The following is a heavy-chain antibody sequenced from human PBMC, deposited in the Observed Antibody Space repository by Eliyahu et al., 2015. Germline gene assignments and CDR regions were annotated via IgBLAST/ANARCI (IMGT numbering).Heavy chain of an antibody. CDR2: INHSGST. CDR1: GGSFSGYY. J-gene: IGHJ4*02. Sequence: QVQLQQWGAGLLKPSETLSLTCAVYGGSFSGYYWXWIRQPPGKGLEWIGEINHSGSTNYNPSLKSRVTISVDTSKNQFSLKLSSVTAADTAVYYCARGWGSSGYWRFDYWGQGTLVTVSS. CDR3: ARGWGSSGYWRFDY. V-gene: IGHV4-34*01. D-gene: IGHD3-22*01.